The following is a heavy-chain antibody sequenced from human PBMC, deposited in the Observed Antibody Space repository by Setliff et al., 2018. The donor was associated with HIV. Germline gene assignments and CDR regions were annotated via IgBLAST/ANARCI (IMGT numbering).Heavy chain of an antibody. Sequence: SETLSLTCTVSGDSINSGTYYWSWIRQPAGKGLEWIGRLHLSGDTNYNPSLKSRVTMSIDTSKNQFSLKLSSVTAADTAVYYCARDNSYYYGSGSHYWYGMDVWGQGTTVTV. CDR3: ARDNSYYYGSGSHYWYGMDV. CDR2: LHLSGDT. V-gene: IGHV4-61*02. CDR1: GDSINSGTYY. J-gene: IGHJ6*01. D-gene: IGHD3-10*01.